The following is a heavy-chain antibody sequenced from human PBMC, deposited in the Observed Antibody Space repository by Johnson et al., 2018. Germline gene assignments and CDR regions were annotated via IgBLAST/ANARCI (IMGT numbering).Heavy chain of an antibody. CDR3: ARDGYSGGWDAAAGPEYFRH. Sequence: QVQLVESGGGLVKPGGSLRLSCAASGFTFSDYYMSWIRQAPGKGLEWVSYISSSGSTIYYADSVKGRFTISRDNAKNSLYLQMNSLRAEDTAVYYWARDGYSGGWDAAAGPEYFRHWGQGTLVTVSS. CDR2: ISSSGSTI. CDR1: GFTFSDYY. V-gene: IGHV3-11*01. J-gene: IGHJ1*01. D-gene: IGHD6-19*01.